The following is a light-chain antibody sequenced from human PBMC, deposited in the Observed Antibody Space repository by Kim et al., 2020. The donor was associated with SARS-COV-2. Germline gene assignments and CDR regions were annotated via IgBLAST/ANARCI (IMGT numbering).Light chain of an antibody. Sequence: DIQMTQSPSTLSASVGDRVTITCRASQIISSWLAWYQQKPGKAPKLLIYKASSLESWVPSRFSGSGSGTEFTLTISSLQPDDFATYYCQQYNSYSGTFGQGTKVDIK. V-gene: IGKV1-5*03. CDR1: QIISSW. CDR2: KAS. CDR3: QQYNSYSGT. J-gene: IGKJ1*01.